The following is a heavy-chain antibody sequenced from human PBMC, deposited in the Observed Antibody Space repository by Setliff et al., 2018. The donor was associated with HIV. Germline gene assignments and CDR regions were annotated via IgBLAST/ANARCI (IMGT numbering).Heavy chain of an antibody. Sequence: PSETLSLTCAVSGYSISSGYYWGWSRQPPGRGLEWIGNIYHRGGTHYNPSLRSRVTISVDTSKNHFSLKLSSVTAADAAVFYCAGVPFSTGFDYWGQGILVTVSS. CDR3: AGVPFSTGFDY. D-gene: IGHD3-3*02. CDR1: GYSISSGYY. J-gene: IGHJ4*02. V-gene: IGHV4-38-2*01. CDR2: IYHRGGT.